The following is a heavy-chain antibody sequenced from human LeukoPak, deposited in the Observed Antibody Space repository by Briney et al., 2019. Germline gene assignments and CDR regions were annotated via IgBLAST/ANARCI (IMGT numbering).Heavy chain of an antibody. CDR2: IKDDGTTT. CDR1: GFTFTMNW. Sequence: GGSLRLSCAASGFTFTMNWMHWVRQAPGKGLVWVSLIKDDGTTTAYADSVKGRFTISRDNAKNTVYLQMNSLRAEETAIYYCARDRFHAVESWGQGTLVTVSS. CDR3: ARDRFHAVES. D-gene: IGHD3-16*01. J-gene: IGHJ5*01. V-gene: IGHV3-74*01.